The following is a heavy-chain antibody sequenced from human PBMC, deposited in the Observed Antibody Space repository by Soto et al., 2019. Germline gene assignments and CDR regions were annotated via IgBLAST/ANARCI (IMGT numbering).Heavy chain of an antibody. V-gene: IGHV4-39*01. CDR1: GASIASSSDF. CDR3: ARHPGMDV. Sequence: TSETLSLTCTVSGASIASSSDFWGWIRQSPGQGLEWIGSINYSGIIFYNPSLKSRVTISVDTSRNEVSLMLSSVTAADTAVYYCARHPGMDVWGQGTTVTVSS. CDR2: INYSGII. J-gene: IGHJ6*02.